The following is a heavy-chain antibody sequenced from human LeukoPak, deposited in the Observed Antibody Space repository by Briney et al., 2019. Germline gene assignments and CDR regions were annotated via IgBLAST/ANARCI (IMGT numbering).Heavy chain of an antibody. D-gene: IGHD2-21*01. Sequence: SGPTLVNPTQTLTLTCTFSGFSLTTSGVRVSWIRQPPGKALEWLARIDWDDDKFYSTSLKTRLTITKDPSKNQVVLTMTNMDPVDPAPYDCPRRDSIGASTWPAPWGQSTLVTVS. J-gene: IGHJ5*02. V-gene: IGHV2-70*04. CDR2: IDWDDDK. CDR1: GFSLTTSGVR. CDR3: PRRDSIGASTWPAP.